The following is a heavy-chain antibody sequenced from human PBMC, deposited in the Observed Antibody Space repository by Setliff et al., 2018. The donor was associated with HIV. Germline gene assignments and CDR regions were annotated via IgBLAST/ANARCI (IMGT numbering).Heavy chain of an antibody. CDR2: ISSKRTSI. J-gene: IGHJ6*03. CDR1: GFTFGDFC. V-gene: IGHV3-48*01. CDR3: ARGPTTVTNYYYYYMDV. Sequence: GGSLRLSCETSGFTFGDFCMNWVRQAPGKGLEWISYISSKRTSIYYADSGKGRFTISRDNDRNSLYLQMNGLRAEDTAVYYCARGPTTVTNYYYYYMDVWGKGTTATVSS. D-gene: IGHD4-17*01.